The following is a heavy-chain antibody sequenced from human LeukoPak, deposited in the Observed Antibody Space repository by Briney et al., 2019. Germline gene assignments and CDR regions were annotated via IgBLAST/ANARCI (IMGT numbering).Heavy chain of an antibody. CDR1: GGTFSSYA. CDR3: ASLGRKGQLWLVFRFDY. Sequence: PGGSLRLSCAASGGTFSSYAISWVRQAPGQGLEWMGRIIPILGIANYAQKFQGRVTITADKSTSTAYMELSSLRSEDTAVYYCASLGRKGQLWLVFRFDYWGQGTLVTVSS. D-gene: IGHD5-18*01. CDR2: IIPILGIA. J-gene: IGHJ4*02. V-gene: IGHV1-69*04.